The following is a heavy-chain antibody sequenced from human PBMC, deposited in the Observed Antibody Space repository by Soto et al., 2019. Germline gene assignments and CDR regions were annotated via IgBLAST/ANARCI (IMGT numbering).Heavy chain of an antibody. CDR3: ATNCPSSGGWDFGI. D-gene: IGHD3-10*01. CDR1: GFTFSSYG. Sequence: QVQLVESGGGVVQPGRYLRLSCAASGFTFSSYGIHGVRQAPGKGLEWVAVISYDGNNKYYADSVKGRFTISRDNSKNTRYRQKNSLGAEDTAVYYFATNCPSSGGWDFGIWGQGTMVTV. V-gene: IGHV3-30*03. CDR2: ISYDGNNK. J-gene: IGHJ3*02.